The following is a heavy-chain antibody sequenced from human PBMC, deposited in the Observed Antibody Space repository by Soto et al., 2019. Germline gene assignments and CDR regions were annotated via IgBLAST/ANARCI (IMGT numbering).Heavy chain of an antibody. CDR2: INHSGST. Sequence: SETLSLTCAVYGGSFSGYYWSWIRQPPGKGLEWIGEINHSGSTNYNPSLKSRVTISVDTSKNQFSLKLSSVTAADTAVYYCARAMYYYGSGSYYNYRRYWFDPWGQGTLVT. D-gene: IGHD3-10*01. V-gene: IGHV4-34*01. CDR1: GGSFSGYY. J-gene: IGHJ5*02. CDR3: ARAMYYYGSGSYYNYRRYWFDP.